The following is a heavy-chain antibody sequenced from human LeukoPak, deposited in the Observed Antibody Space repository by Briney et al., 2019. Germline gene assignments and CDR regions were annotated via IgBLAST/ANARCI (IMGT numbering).Heavy chain of an antibody. J-gene: IGHJ5*02. CDR2: ISGSGGST. CDR1: GFTFSSYA. Sequence: GGSLRLSCAASGFTFSSYAMSWVRQAPGKGLEWVSAISGSGGSTYYADSVKGRFTISRDNSKNTLYLQMNSLRAEDTAVYYCAKETGKYQPLSMWFDPWGQGTLVTVSS. CDR3: AKETGKYQPLSMWFDP. D-gene: IGHD2-2*01. V-gene: IGHV3-23*01.